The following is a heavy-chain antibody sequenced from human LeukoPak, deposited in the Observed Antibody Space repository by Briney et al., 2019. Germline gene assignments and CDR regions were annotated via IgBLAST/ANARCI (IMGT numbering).Heavy chain of an antibody. V-gene: IGHV4-30-4*08. CDR3: ARASRGYCSSTSCYNKMFDY. CDR2: IYYSGST. D-gene: IGHD2-2*02. CDR1: GGSISSGDYY. J-gene: IGHJ4*02. Sequence: PSQTLSLTCTVSGGSISSGDYYWSWIRQPPGKGLEWIGYIYYSGSTYYNPSLKSRVTISVDTSKNQFSLKLSSVTAADTAVYYCARASRGYCSSTSCYNKMFDYWGQGTLVTVSS.